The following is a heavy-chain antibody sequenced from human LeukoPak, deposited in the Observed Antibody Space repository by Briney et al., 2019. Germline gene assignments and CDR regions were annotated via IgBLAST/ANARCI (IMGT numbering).Heavy chain of an antibody. CDR3: ARNGDYYEKSGYYYLFDF. Sequence: SETLSLTCTVSGVSISSYYWSWIRQPPGKGLEWIGYIYYSGSTNYNPSLKSRVTISVDTSKNQFSLKLSSVTATDTAVYYCARNGDYYEKSGYYYLFDFWGQGTLVTVSS. CDR2: IYYSGST. J-gene: IGHJ4*02. CDR1: GVSISSYY. V-gene: IGHV4-59*01. D-gene: IGHD3-22*01.